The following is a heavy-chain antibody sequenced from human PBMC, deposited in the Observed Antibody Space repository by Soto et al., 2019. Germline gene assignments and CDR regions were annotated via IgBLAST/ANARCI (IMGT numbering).Heavy chain of an antibody. J-gene: IGHJ5*02. CDR2: ISYDGSNK. V-gene: IGHV3-30*18. D-gene: IGHD2-2*02. CDR3: AKDRGCSSTSCYTGSVPPIDP. Sequence: GGSLSSSCAASGVTFSSYGMHWVRQAPGKGLEWVAVISYDGSNKYYADSVKGRFTISRDNSKNTLYLQMNSLRAEDTAVYYCAKDRGCSSTSCYTGSVPPIDPWGQGPLVTVSS. CDR1: GVTFSSYG.